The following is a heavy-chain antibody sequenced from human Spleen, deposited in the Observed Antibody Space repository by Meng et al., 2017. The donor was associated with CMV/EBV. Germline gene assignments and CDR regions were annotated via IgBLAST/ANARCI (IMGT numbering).Heavy chain of an antibody. CDR1: GYTFTGYY. D-gene: IGHD3-22*01. Sequence: ASVKVSCKASGYTFTGYYMHWVRQAPGQGLEWMGWINPNSGGTNYAQKFQGRVTMTRDTSISTAYMELSRLRSDDTAVYYCARKWGGYYDSSGSDYYYGMDVWGQGTTVTVSS. V-gene: IGHV1-2*02. CDR3: ARKWGGYYDSSGSDYYYGMDV. J-gene: IGHJ6*02. CDR2: INPNSGGT.